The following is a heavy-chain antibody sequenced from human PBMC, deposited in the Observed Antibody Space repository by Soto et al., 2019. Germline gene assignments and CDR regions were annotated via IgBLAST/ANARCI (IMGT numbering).Heavy chain of an antibody. CDR2: ISAHNGNT. Sequence: QAHLVQSGPEVKKPGASVKVSCKGSGYIFTSYGIAWVRQAPGQGLEWMGWISAHNGNTEYAQKFQGRGTVTRDTSTSTAYLELRSLRSDDTALYYCARGRYGEYWGQGALVTVSS. V-gene: IGHV1-18*01. CDR3: ARGRYGEY. D-gene: IGHD3-10*01. CDR1: GYIFTSYG. J-gene: IGHJ4*02.